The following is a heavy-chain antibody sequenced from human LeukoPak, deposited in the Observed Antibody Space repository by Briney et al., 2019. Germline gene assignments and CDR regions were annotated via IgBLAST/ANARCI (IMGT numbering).Heavy chain of an antibody. CDR3: ARGSLGGGDAFDI. Sequence: PGGSLRLSCAASGFTFSSYGMHWVRQAPGKGLEWVAYISSSGSTIYYADSVKGRFTISRDNAKNSLYLQMNSLRAEDTAVYYCARGSLGGGDAFDIWGQGTMVTVSS. CDR1: GFTFSSYG. J-gene: IGHJ3*02. CDR2: ISSSGSTI. D-gene: IGHD3-16*01. V-gene: IGHV3-48*04.